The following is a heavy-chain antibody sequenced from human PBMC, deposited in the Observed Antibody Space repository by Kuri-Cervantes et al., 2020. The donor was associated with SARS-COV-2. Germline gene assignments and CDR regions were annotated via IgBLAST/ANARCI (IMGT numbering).Heavy chain of an antibody. CDR2: MYHSGRS. Sequence: SETLSLTCSVSGGSISSGAYSWTWIRQPPGKGLEWIGYMYHSGRSYYNPSLKSRVTISVDRSKNQFSLKLSSVTAADTAVYYCARSSGGYDARFDPWGQGTLVTVSS. CDR1: GGSISSGAYS. V-gene: IGHV4-30-2*01. CDR3: ARSSGGYDARFDP. D-gene: IGHD3-10*01. J-gene: IGHJ5*02.